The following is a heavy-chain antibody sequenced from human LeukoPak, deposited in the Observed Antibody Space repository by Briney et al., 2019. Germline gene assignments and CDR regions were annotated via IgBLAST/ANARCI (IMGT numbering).Heavy chain of an antibody. CDR3: VRDRGDGYNQIDY. V-gene: IGHV3-30*04. Sequence: GGSLRLSRAASGFTFSSYGLHWVRQAPGKGLECVAVISKDGSNEYYADPGKGRFTISRDNSKNTLYLQMNSLRTEDTAVYYCVRDRGDGYNQIDYWGQGTLVTVSS. CDR2: ISKDGSNE. CDR1: GFTFSSYG. J-gene: IGHJ4*02. D-gene: IGHD5-24*01.